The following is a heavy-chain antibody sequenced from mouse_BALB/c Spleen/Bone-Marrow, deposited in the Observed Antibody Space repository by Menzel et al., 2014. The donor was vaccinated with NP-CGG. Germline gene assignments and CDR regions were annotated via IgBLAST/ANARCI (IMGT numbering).Heavy chain of an antibody. CDR2: IHPNSGNT. Sequence: QVQLQQSGSVLVRPGASVKLSCKASGYTFTNSWIHWAKQRPGQGLEWIGEIHPNSGNTNYNEKFKGKATLTVDTSSSTAYVDLSGLTSEDSAVYYCARHHRYAYFDYWGQGTTLTVSS. D-gene: IGHD2-14*01. CDR3: ARHHRYAYFDY. J-gene: IGHJ2*01. CDR1: GYTFTNSW. V-gene: IGHV1S130*01.